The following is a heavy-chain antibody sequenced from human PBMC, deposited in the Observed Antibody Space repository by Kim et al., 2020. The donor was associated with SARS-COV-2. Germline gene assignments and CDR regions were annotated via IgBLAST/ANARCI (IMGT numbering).Heavy chain of an antibody. Sequence: SQTLSLTCNISGDTVSTKSAAWNWIRQSPSRGLEWLGRTYYRSKWYTDYAVSVKSRISINPDTSKNQFSLQLNSVTPEDTAVYYCARGRGYSYLNWFDPWGQGTLVTVSS. V-gene: IGHV6-1*01. J-gene: IGHJ5*02. CDR1: GDTVSTKSAA. D-gene: IGHD5-18*01. CDR3: ARGRGYSYLNWFDP. CDR2: TYYRSKWYT.